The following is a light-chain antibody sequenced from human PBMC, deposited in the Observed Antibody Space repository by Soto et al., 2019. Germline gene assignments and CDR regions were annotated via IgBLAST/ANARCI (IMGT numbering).Light chain of an antibody. CDR2: DFT. CDR3: ASYRSGPLYV. Sequence: QSALTQPASVSGSPGQSITISCTGISADVSTSNFVSWYQHHPGKGPRLILYDFTHRPSGISDRFSGSKSGDTASLTISGLRAEDEADYYCASYRSGPLYVFGTGTKVPS. V-gene: IGLV2-14*03. CDR1: SADVSTSNF. J-gene: IGLJ1*01.